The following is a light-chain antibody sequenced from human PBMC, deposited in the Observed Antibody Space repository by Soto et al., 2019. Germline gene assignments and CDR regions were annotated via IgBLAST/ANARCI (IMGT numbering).Light chain of an antibody. Sequence: QSVLTQPPSASGTPGQRVTISCSGSSSNIGSNYVYWHQQLPGTAPKLLIYRNNQRPSGVPDRFSGSKSGTSASLAISGLRSEDEADYYCAAWDDSLSGKVFGGGTKVTVL. CDR1: SSNIGSNY. CDR2: RNN. V-gene: IGLV1-47*01. CDR3: AAWDDSLSGKV. J-gene: IGLJ2*01.